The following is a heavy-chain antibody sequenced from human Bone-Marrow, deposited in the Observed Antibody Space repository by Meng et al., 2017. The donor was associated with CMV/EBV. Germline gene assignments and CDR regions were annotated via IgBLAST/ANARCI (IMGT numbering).Heavy chain of an antibody. D-gene: IGHD2-2*01. J-gene: IGHJ4*02. CDR2: ISSSSSYI. CDR3: AREGLVVVPAARVPRL. CDR1: GFTFSSYS. V-gene: IGHV3-21*01. Sequence: GESLKISCAASGFTFSSYSMNWVRQAPGKGLEWVSSISSSSSYIYYADSVKGRFTISRDNAKNSLYLQMNSLRAEDTAVYYCAREGLVVVPAARVPRLWGQGTLVTVSS.